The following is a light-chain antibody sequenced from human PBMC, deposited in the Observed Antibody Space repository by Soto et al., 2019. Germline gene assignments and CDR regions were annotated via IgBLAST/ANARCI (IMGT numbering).Light chain of an antibody. J-gene: IGKJ1*01. V-gene: IGKV1-27*01. Sequence: DIQMTQSPSSLSASVGDRVTITCRASQSISIYLHWYQQKPGKVPKLLIYAASTLQSGVPSRFSGSGSGTDFTLTISSLQPEDVATYYCQKYNSAPRTFGQGTKVDI. CDR1: QSISIY. CDR3: QKYNSAPRT. CDR2: AAS.